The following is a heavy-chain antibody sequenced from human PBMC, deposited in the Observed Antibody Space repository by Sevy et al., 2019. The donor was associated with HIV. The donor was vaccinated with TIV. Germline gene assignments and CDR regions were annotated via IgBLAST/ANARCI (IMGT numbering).Heavy chain of an antibody. J-gene: IGHJ4*02. CDR3: ANGFSDYYGSGSHYFDY. D-gene: IGHD3-10*01. Sequence: GGSLRLSCAASGFTFSSYAMSWVRQAPGKGLEWVSAISGSGGSTYYADPVKGRFTISRDNSKNTLYLQMNSLRAEDTAVYYCANGFSDYYGSGSHYFDYWGQGTLVTVSS. CDR2: ISGSGGST. CDR1: GFTFSSYA. V-gene: IGHV3-23*01.